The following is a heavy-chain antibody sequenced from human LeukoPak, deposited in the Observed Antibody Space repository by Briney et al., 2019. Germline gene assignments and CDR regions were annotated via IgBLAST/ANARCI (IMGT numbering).Heavy chain of an antibody. J-gene: IGHJ4*02. CDR3: ARENDSSGYSLLDY. V-gene: IGHV3-33*01. D-gene: IGHD3-22*01. Sequence: GGSLRLSCAASGFTFSSYGMHWVRQAPGKGLEWVAVIWYDGSNKYYADSVEGRFTISRDNSKNTLYLQMNSLRAEDTAVYYCARENDSSGYSLLDYWGQGTLVTVSS. CDR2: IWYDGSNK. CDR1: GFTFSSYG.